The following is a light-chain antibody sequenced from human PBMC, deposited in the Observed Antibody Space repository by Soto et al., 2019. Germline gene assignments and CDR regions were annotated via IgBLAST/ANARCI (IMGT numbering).Light chain of an antibody. CDR3: VLYMGSGIWV. J-gene: IGLJ2*01. CDR2: STN. CDR1: SGSVSTSYY. V-gene: IGLV8-61*01. Sequence: QTVVTQEPWFSVSPGGTVTLTCGLSSGSVSTSYYPSWYHQTPGQAPRTLIYSTNTRSSGVPDRFSGSILGNKAALTITGAQADDESDYYCVLYMGSGIWVFGGGTKVTVL.